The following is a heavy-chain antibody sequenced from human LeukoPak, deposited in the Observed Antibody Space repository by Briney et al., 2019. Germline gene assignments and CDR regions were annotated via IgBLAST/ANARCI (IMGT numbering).Heavy chain of an antibody. V-gene: IGHV3-7*01. CDR1: GFTFGKYW. CDR2: IRQDGGLK. CDR3: AREIVGAIKSYFDY. Sequence: GGSLRLSCVASGFTFGKYWMSWVRQAPGKGLEWVANIRQDGGLKHYVDSVKGRFTISRDNAESSLYLQMNSLRAEDTAVYYCAREIVGAIKSYFDYWGQGTLVTASS. D-gene: IGHD1-26*01. J-gene: IGHJ4*02.